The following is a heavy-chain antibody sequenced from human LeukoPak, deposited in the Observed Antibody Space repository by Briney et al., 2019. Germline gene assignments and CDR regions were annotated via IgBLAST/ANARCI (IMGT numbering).Heavy chain of an antibody. CDR1: GFTFSSYG. V-gene: IGHV3-23*01. CDR2: ISGSGGST. CDR3: AKVNWVLGAFDI. J-gene: IGHJ3*02. D-gene: IGHD7-27*01. Sequence: GRSLRLSCAASGFTFSSYGMSWVRQAPGKGLEWVSAISGSGGSTFYADAVKGRVTTSRDNSKNTLYMQMNSLRAEDTAIYYCAKVNWVLGAFDIWGQGTMVTVSS.